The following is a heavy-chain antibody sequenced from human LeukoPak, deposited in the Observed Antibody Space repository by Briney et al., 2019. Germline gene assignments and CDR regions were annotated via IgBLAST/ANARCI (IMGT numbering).Heavy chain of an antibody. CDR1: GFTFSSYG. Sequence: PGGSLRLSCAASGFTFSSYGMSWLRQAPGKGLEWVSAISGSGGSTYYADSVKGRFTISRDNSKNTLYLQMNSLRAEDTAVYYCAKHSLTTGDYHKSWFDPWGQGTLVTVSS. CDR2: ISGSGGST. D-gene: IGHD4-17*01. V-gene: IGHV3-23*01. J-gene: IGHJ5*02. CDR3: AKHSLTTGDYHKSWFDP.